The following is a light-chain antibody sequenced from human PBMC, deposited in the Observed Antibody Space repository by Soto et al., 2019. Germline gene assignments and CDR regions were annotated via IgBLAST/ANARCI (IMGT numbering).Light chain of an antibody. Sequence: QSALTQPASVSGSPGQSITISCTGTSSDIGGYSYVSWYQHHPGKAPKLMIYEVSNRPSGVSNRFTSSKSGNTASLTISGLQADDEADYYCTSYTTSNTLVFGGGTKLTVL. CDR3: TSYTTSNTLV. CDR1: SSDIGGYSY. J-gene: IGLJ2*01. CDR2: EVS. V-gene: IGLV2-14*01.